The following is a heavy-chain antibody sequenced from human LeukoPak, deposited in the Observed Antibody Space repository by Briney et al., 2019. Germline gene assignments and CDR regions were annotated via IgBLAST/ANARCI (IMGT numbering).Heavy chain of an antibody. J-gene: IGHJ3*01. V-gene: IGHV3-30*03. CDR2: ISYDGNSK. CDR1: GFTFSNYG. Sequence: GRSLRLSCAASGFTFSNYGMHWVRQAPGKGLEWVAFISYDGNSKFYAGSVKGRFTIPRDNSKNTLSLQMNSLSPEDTAVYFCARENYDCDLWGQGTMVTVSS. CDR3: ARENYDCDL.